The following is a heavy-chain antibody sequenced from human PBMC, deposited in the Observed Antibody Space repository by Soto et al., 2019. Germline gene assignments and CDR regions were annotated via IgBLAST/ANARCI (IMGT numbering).Heavy chain of an antibody. D-gene: IGHD2-15*01. CDR2: ISSSSSTI. V-gene: IGHV3-48*02. Sequence: EVQLVESGGGLVQPGGSLRLSCAASGFTFSSYSMNWVRQAPGKGLEWVSYISSSSSTIYYADSVKGRFTISRDNAKNSLYLQMNSLRDEDTAVYHCARDRNIVVVVADVAEAFDIWGQGTMVTVSS. J-gene: IGHJ3*02. CDR1: GFTFSSYS. CDR3: ARDRNIVVVVADVAEAFDI.